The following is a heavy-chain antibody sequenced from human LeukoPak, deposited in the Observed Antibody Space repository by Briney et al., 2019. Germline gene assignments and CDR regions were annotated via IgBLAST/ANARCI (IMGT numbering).Heavy chain of an antibody. Sequence: GASVKVSCKASGGTFSSYAISWVRQAPGQGLEWMGGIIPIFGTANYAQKFQGRVTITADKSTSTAYMELSSLRSEDTAVYYCASQLQGVWFDPWGQGTLVTVSS. CDR2: IIPIFGTA. J-gene: IGHJ5*02. D-gene: IGHD4-23*01. V-gene: IGHV1-69*06. CDR1: GGTFSSYA. CDR3: ASQLQGVWFDP.